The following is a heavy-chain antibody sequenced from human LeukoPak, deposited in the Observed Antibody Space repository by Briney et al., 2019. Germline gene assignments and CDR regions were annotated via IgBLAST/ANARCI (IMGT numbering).Heavy chain of an antibody. CDR1: GGSISSYY. Sequence: SETLSLTCTVSGGSISSYYWSWIRQPPGKGLEWIGYIYYSGSTNHNPSLKSRVTISVDTSKNQFSLKLSSVTAADTAVYYCARHTAMLPAAFDYWGQGTLVTVSS. D-gene: IGHD5-18*01. CDR3: ARHTAMLPAAFDY. J-gene: IGHJ4*02. V-gene: IGHV4-59*08. CDR2: IYYSGST.